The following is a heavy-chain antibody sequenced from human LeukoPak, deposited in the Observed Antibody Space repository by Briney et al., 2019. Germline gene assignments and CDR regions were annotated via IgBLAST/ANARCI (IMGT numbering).Heavy chain of an antibody. CDR2: ISSSGSTI. J-gene: IGHJ4*02. CDR1: GFTFSSYG. CDR3: ARVYYGPPDY. Sequence: GESLRLSCAASGFTFSSYGMSWVRQAPGKGLEWVSYISSSGSTIYYADSVKGRFTISRDNAKNSLYLQMNSLRAEDTAVYYCARVYYGPPDYWGQGTRVTVSS. V-gene: IGHV3-48*04. D-gene: IGHD3-10*01.